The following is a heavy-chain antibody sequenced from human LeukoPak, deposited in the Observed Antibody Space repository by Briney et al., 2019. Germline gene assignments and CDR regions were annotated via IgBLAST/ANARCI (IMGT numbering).Heavy chain of an antibody. J-gene: IGHJ6*03. CDR3: ARWIRGYSGYDSYYYYYYYMDV. Sequence: GASVKVSCKASGYTFTSYDINWVRQATGQGLEWMGWMNPNSGNTGYAQKFQGRVTITRNTSISTAYMELSSLRSEDTAVYYCARWIRGYSGYDSYYYYYYYMDVWGKGTTVTVSS. V-gene: IGHV1-8*03. CDR1: GYTFTSYD. D-gene: IGHD5-12*01. CDR2: MNPNSGNT.